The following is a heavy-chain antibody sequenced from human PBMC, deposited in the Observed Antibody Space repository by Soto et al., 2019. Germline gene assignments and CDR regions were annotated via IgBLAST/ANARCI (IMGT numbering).Heavy chain of an antibody. CDR3: AKDRPRLTENFVDVY. CDR2: ISAYNDYT. Sequence: QIQLVQSGAEVKKPGASVKVSCKASGYTFTDHGISWVRQAPGQGFEWMGWISAYNDYTAYAQKFQGRVTMTTDKDTDTAYMELRSLTSDDAAVYYGAKDRPRLTENFVDVYWGQGTLVTVSS. D-gene: IGHD3-16*01. J-gene: IGHJ4*02. V-gene: IGHV1-18*01. CDR1: GYTFTDHG.